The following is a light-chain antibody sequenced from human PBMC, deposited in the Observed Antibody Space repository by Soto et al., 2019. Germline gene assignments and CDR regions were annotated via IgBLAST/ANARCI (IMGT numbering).Light chain of an antibody. J-gene: IGKJ2*01. CDR3: QQSGSSFYT. CDR2: GAS. CDR1: QSVSSAY. Sequence: EIVLTQSPGTLSLSPGERGTVSCRASQSVSSAYLAWYQQIPGQAPRLLIYGASSRATGIPDRFSGSGSGTDFTLTISGLEPEDFAVYYCQQSGSSFYTFGQGTKLEIK. V-gene: IGKV3-20*01.